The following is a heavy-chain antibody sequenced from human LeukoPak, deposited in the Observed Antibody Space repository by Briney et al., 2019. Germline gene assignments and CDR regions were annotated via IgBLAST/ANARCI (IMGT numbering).Heavy chain of an antibody. CDR1: GFTFSSYA. J-gene: IGHJ6*04. CDR2: ISSDGGST. V-gene: IGHV3-64D*06. Sequence: PGGSLRLSCSASGFTFSSYAMHWVRQAPGKGLEYVSAISSDGGSTYYADSVKGRFTISRDDSKSTLYLQMSSLRAEDTAVYYCVKDGSTYGWSLSYYYGMDVWGKGTTVTVSS. CDR3: VKDGSTYGWSLSYYYGMDV. D-gene: IGHD1-26*01.